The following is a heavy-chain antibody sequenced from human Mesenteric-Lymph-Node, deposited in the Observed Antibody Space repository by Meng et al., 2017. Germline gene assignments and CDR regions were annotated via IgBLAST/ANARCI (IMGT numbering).Heavy chain of an antibody. J-gene: IGHJ4*02. Sequence: QRHLQEWAAGLLKPSGTLLHICGVCGGSFSGYYCRWFGQPPGKGLEGIGEINHSGSTNSNPSLKRRVTISVDTSKNQFSLKLSSVTAADTAVYYCARTHFYDSSNYCFDYWGQGTLVTVSS. CDR2: INHSGST. D-gene: IGHD3-22*01. CDR1: GGSFSGYY. V-gene: IGHV4-34*01. CDR3: ARTHFYDSSNYCFDY.